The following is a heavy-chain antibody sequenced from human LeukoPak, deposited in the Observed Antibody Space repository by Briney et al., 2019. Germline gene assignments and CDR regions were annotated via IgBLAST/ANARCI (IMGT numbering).Heavy chain of an antibody. CDR1: GYTFTGYY. CDR3: VQFEIDY. J-gene: IGHJ4*02. CDR2: INPNSVGT. D-gene: IGHD3-10*01. Sequence: GASLKVSCEASGYTFTGYYIHWVRQAPGQGLEWMGWINPNSVGTNYAQKSLDMVTMTRDTSISTAYMALSSLRSDDTAVCYCVQFEIDYWGQGNLVTVSS. V-gene: IGHV1-2*02.